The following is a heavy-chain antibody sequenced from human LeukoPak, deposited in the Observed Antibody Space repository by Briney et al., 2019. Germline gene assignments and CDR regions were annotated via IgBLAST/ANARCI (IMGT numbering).Heavy chain of an antibody. Sequence: GGSLRLSCAASGFTFSSYWMHWVRQAPEKGLVWVSRIASDGSTVYADSVKGRFTISRDNAKDTVYLQMNSLGVEDTAVYYCIGSGGWPGYWGQGTLVTVSS. J-gene: IGHJ4*02. V-gene: IGHV3-74*01. CDR1: GFTFSSYW. CDR2: IASDGST. CDR3: IGSGGWPGY. D-gene: IGHD1-26*01.